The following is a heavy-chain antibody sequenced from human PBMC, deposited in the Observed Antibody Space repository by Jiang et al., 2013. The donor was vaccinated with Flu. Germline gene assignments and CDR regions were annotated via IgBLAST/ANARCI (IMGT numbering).Heavy chain of an antibody. CDR1: GFSLSTSGVG. V-gene: IGHV2-5*01. CDR3: APTAGSYSFDY. D-gene: IGHD1-26*01. J-gene: IGHJ4*02. Sequence: KPTQTLTLTCTFSGFSLSTSGVGVGWIRQPPGKALEWLALIYWNDDKRYSPSLKSRLTITKDTSKNQVVLTMTNMDPVDTATYYCAPTAGSYSFDYWGQGTLVTVSS. CDR2: IYWNDDK.